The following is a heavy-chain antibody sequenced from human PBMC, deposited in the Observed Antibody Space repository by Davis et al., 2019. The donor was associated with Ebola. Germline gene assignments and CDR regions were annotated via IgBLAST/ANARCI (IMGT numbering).Heavy chain of an antibody. CDR1: GGSFSGYY. V-gene: IGHV4-34*01. D-gene: IGHD3-3*01. J-gene: IGHJ6*02. Sequence: GSLRLSCTVSGGSFSGYYWSWIRQPPGKGLEWIGEINHSGSTNYNPSLKSRVTISVDTSKNQFSLKLSSVTAADTAVYYCARGTVFGVVRYYYYGMDVWGQGTTVTVSS. CDR3: ARGTVFGVVRYYYYGMDV. CDR2: INHSGST.